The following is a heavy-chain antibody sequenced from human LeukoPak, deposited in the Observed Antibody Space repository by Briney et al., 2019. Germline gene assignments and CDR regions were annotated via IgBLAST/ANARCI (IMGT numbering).Heavy chain of an antibody. CDR1: GYTFTSYG. CDR3: ARVNDDDGPGFFDY. Sequence: ASVKVSCKASGYTFTSYGISWVRQAPGQGLEWMGWISAYNGNTNYAQKLQGRVTMTTDTSTSTAYMELRSLRSDDTAVYYCARVNDDDGPGFFDYWGQGTLVTVSS. V-gene: IGHV1-18*01. J-gene: IGHJ4*02. CDR2: ISAYNGNT. D-gene: IGHD1-1*01.